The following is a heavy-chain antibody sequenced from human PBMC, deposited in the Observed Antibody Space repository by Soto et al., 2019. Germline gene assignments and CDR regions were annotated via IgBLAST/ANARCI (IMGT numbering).Heavy chain of an antibody. D-gene: IGHD3-22*01. Sequence: EVQLVESGGGLVKPGGSLRLSCAASGFTFSSYSMNWVRQAPGKGLEWVSSISSSSSYIYYADSVKGRFTISRDNAKNSLYLQMNSLRAEDTAVYYCARVRDQWYYYDTRGSGDYWGQGTLVTVSS. J-gene: IGHJ4*02. CDR2: ISSSSSYI. CDR1: GFTFSSYS. V-gene: IGHV3-21*01. CDR3: ARVRDQWYYYDTRGSGDY.